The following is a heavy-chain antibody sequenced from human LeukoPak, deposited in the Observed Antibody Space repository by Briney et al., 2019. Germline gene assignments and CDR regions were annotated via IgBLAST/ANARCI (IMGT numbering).Heavy chain of an antibody. CDR3: AGALYGSGTSLSDY. D-gene: IGHD3-10*01. Sequence: PSETLSLTCAVSGYSISSGYYWGWIRQPPGKGLEWIGSIYHSGSTYNNPSLKSRVTISVDTSKNQFSLKLSSVTAADTAVYYCAGALYGSGTSLSDYWGQGTLVTVSS. V-gene: IGHV4-38-2*01. CDR2: IYHSGST. J-gene: IGHJ4*02. CDR1: GYSISSGYY.